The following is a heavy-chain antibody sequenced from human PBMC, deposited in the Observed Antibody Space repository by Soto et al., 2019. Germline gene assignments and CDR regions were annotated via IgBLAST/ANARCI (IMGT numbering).Heavy chain of an antibody. CDR1: GYTFTAYA. D-gene: IGHD3-16*02. CDR3: TRSAISPYGGLIGPFDY. J-gene: IGHJ4*02. V-gene: IGHV1-3*05. Sequence: QVQLAQSGAEERKPGASVKVSCEATGYTFTAYAMHWVRQAPGQRLEWMGWINPANGNTKYSQKFQGRLTITSDTSAITVYMELNSLTSEDTAMYYCTRSAISPYGGLIGPFDYWGQGNLVTVSS. CDR2: INPANGNT.